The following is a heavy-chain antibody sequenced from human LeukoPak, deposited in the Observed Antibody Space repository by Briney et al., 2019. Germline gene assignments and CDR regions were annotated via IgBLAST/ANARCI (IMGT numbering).Heavy chain of an antibody. D-gene: IGHD4-23*01. J-gene: IGHJ4*02. CDR2: ISGSGGST. V-gene: IGHV3-23*01. CDR3: AKVAMVVTRLDFFDY. Sequence: QPGGSLRLSCAASGFTLSSYWMHWVRQAPGKGLECVSAISGSGGSTYYADSVKGRFTISRDNSKNTLYLQMNSLRAEDTAVYYCAKVAMVVTRLDFFDYWGQGTLVTVSS. CDR1: GFTLSSYW.